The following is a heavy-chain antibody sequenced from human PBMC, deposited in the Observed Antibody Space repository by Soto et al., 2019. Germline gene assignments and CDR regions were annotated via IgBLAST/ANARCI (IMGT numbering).Heavy chain of an antibody. J-gene: IGHJ4*02. Sequence: QVQLVESGGGVVQPGRSLRLSCAASGFTFSSYAMHWVRQAPGKGLEWVAVISYDGSNKYYADSVKGRFTISRDNSKNTLYLQMNSLRAEDTAVYYCAKDYYDSGGYYSIRRSRANLDDYWGQGTLVTVSS. CDR2: ISYDGSNK. CDR3: AKDYYDSGGYYSIRRSRANLDDY. V-gene: IGHV3-30-3*01. D-gene: IGHD3-22*01. CDR1: GFTFSSYA.